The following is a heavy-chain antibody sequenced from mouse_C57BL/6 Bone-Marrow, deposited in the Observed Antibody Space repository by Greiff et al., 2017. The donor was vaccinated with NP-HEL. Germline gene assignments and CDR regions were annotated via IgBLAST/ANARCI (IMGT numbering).Heavy chain of an antibody. J-gene: IGHJ4*01. CDR3: APNYYGSSSYAMDY. CDR1: GFNITDYY. D-gene: IGHD1-1*01. CDR2: IDPEDGET. V-gene: IGHV14-2*01. Sequence: VQLQQSGAELVKPGASVKLSCTASGFNITDYYMHWVKQRTEQGLEWIGRIDPEDGETKYAPKFQGKATITADTTSNTAYLQLSILTSEDTAIYYCAPNYYGSSSYAMDYWGQGTSVTVSS.